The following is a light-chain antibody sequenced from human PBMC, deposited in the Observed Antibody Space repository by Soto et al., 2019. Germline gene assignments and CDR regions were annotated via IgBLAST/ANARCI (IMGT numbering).Light chain of an antibody. V-gene: IGLV2-14*01. CDR3: SSYTSSTTVV. Sequence: QSALTQPASVSGSPGQSITISCTGPSSDIGGYNYVSWYQQHPGKGPKLMIYEVTNRPSGVSNRLSGSKSGNTASLTISGLQAEDEADYYCSSYTSSTTVVFGGGTKLTVL. CDR2: EVT. J-gene: IGLJ2*01. CDR1: SSDIGGYNY.